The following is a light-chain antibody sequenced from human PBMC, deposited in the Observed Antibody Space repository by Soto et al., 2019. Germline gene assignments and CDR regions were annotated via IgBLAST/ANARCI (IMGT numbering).Light chain of an antibody. CDR3: QQIYTAPYT. Sequence: DIQMTQSPPSLSPSVGDKVTITCRTSQDIRTFLNWYRQKPGKAPELLMYYAATLQSGVSSRLNGSGSGTDFTLTLTSLHPEDSATYYCQQIYTAPYTFGQGTKL. V-gene: IGKV1-39*01. J-gene: IGKJ2*01. CDR2: YAA. CDR1: QDIRTF.